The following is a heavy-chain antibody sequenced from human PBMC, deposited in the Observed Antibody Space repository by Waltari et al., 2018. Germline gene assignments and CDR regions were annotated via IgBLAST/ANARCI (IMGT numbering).Heavy chain of an antibody. V-gene: IGHV3-74*01. CDR3: ARGTTVVSPIFDY. CDR1: GFTFSSFW. D-gene: IGHD4-17*01. CDR2: MSGDGAGT. J-gene: IGHJ4*02. Sequence: EVHLVESGGGLVRPGGSLRLSCAASGFTFSSFWMHWVRQAPGKGPQWVACMSGDGAGTHYADAVKGRFTISRDNSKNTLYLQMNSLRAEDTAVYYCARGTTVVSPIFDYWGQGTLVTVSS.